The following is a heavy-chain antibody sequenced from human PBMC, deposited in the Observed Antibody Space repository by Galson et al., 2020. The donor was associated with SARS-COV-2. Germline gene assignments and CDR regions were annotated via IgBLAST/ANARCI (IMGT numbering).Heavy chain of an antibody. Sequence: SETLSLTCTVSGGSISSYYWSWIRQPPGKGLEWIGYIYYSGSTNYNPSLKSRVTISVDTSKNQFSLKLSYVTAADTAVYYCARDGLGYCSGGSCYSAFDIWGQGTMVTVSS. V-gene: IGHV4-59*01. D-gene: IGHD2-15*01. CDR3: ARDGLGYCSGGSCYSAFDI. CDR1: GGSISSYY. CDR2: IYYSGST. J-gene: IGHJ3*02.